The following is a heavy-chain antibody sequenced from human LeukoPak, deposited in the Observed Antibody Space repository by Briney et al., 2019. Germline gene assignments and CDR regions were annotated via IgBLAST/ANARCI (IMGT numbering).Heavy chain of an antibody. CDR2: IYYSGST. Sequence: SETLSLTCTVSGGSISSSSHYWGWIRQPPGKGLEWIGSIYYSGSTYYNPSLKSRVTISVDTSKNQFSLKLSSVTAADTAVYYCARGEAKWLFDPGNWFDPWGQGTLVTVSS. J-gene: IGHJ5*02. CDR3: ARGEAKWLFDPGNWFDP. V-gene: IGHV4-39*07. CDR1: GGSISSSSHY. D-gene: IGHD3-22*01.